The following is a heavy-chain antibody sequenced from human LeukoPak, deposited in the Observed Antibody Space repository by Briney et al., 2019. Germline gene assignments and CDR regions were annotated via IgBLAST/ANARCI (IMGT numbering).Heavy chain of an antibody. V-gene: IGHV3-53*04. CDR2: IYSGGST. CDR1: GFTVSSNY. J-gene: IGHJ3*02. Sequence: GGSLRLSCAASGFTVSSNYMSWVRQAPGKGLEWVSVIYSGGSTYYADSVKGRFTISRHNSKNTLYLQMNSLRAEDTAVYYCARDAYYDSRGKNAFDIWGQGTMVTVSS. CDR3: ARDAYYDSRGKNAFDI. D-gene: IGHD3-22*01.